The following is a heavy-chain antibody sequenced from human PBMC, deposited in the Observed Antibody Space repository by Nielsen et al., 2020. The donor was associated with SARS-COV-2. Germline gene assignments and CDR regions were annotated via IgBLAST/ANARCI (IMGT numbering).Heavy chain of an antibody. CDR3: ARHGVLWFGELYGWFDP. D-gene: IGHD3-10*01. J-gene: IGHJ5*02. CDR2: IYYSGST. Sequence: SETLPLTCTVSGGSISSYYWSWIRQPPGKGLEWIGYIYYSGSTNYNPSLKSRVTISVDTSKNQFSLKLSSVTAADTAVYYCARHGVLWFGELYGWFDPWGQGTLVTVSS. CDR1: GGSISSYY. V-gene: IGHV4-59*08.